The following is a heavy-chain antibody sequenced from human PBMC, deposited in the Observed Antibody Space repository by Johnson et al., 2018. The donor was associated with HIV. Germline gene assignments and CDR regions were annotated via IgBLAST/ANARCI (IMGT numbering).Heavy chain of an antibody. CDR3: AKGATSGAHDAFDI. V-gene: IGHV3-9*01. J-gene: IGHJ3*02. D-gene: IGHD2-15*01. CDR2: ISWNSGRI. CDR1: GFTFSSYG. Sequence: VQLVESGGGVVQPGGSLRLSCAASGFTFSSYGMHWVRQAPGKGLEWVSGISWNSGRIGYADSVKGRFTISRDNAKNSLYLQMNSLRAGDTALYYCAKGATSGAHDAFDIWGQGTMVTVSS.